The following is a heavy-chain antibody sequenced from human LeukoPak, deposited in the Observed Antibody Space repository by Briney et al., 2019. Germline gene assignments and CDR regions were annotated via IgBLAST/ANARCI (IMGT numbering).Heavy chain of an antibody. J-gene: IGHJ4*02. D-gene: IGHD2-2*01. V-gene: IGHV3-74*01. CDR1: GFTFSSSW. CDR2: IKTDGSTT. CDR3: ARGNQQLPRSTPDY. Sequence: GGSLRLSCAVSGFTFSSSWMHWVRQAPGKGLVWVSHIKTDGSTTAYADSVKGRSTISRDNAKNTLYLQMNSLRAEDTGVYYCARGNQQLPRSTPDYWGQGTLVTVSS.